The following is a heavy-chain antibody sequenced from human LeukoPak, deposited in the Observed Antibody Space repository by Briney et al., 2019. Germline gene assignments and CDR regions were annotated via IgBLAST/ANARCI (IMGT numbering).Heavy chain of an antibody. Sequence: PSETLSLTCTVSGGSISSYYWSWIRQPPGKGLEWIGYIYYSGSTYYNPSLKSRVTISVDTSKNQFSLKLSSVTAADTAVYYCARESAATMFYLDYWGQGTLVTVSS. J-gene: IGHJ4*02. D-gene: IGHD5-24*01. CDR2: IYYSGST. CDR1: GGSISSYY. CDR3: ARESAATMFYLDY. V-gene: IGHV4-59*12.